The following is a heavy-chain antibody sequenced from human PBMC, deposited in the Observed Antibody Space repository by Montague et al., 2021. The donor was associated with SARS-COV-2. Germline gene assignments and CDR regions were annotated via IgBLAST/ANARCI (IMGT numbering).Heavy chain of an antibody. CDR2: INHSGST. D-gene: IGHD3-10*01. Sequence: SETLSLTCAVSSGSSRGYYWSWIRQPPGKGLEWIGEINHSGSTTXNPSLESRVSISVDTSNKQFSLKVTSVTAADTAVYYCARLGAITLVRGITKADFSNYGMDVWGQGTTVTVSS. V-gene: IGHV4-34*01. CDR3: ARLGAITLVRGITKADFSNYGMDV. CDR1: SGSSRGYY. J-gene: IGHJ6*02.